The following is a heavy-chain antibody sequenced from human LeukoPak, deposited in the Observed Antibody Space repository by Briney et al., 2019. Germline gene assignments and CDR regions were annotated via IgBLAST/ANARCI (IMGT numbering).Heavy chain of an antibody. CDR2: IYWNDNK. Sequence: SGPTLVNPTQTLTLTCTFSGFSLSTSGVGVGWIRQPPGKALEWLALIYWNDNKLYCPSLKSRLTITKDTSNNQVVLTMTNMDPVDTATYYCAHYGDYRFLYYFDYWGQGTLVTVSP. CDR3: AHYGDYRFLYYFDY. CDR1: GFSLSTSGVG. V-gene: IGHV2-5*01. J-gene: IGHJ4*02. D-gene: IGHD4-17*01.